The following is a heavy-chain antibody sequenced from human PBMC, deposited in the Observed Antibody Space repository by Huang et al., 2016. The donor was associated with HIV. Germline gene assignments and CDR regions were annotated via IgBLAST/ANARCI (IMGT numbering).Heavy chain of an antibody. V-gene: IGHV5-51*01. CDR2: IYPDDSAT. CDR3: ARLDTARNYYYYGLDV. J-gene: IGHJ6*02. D-gene: IGHD5-18*01. CDR1: GYSFAKYW. Sequence: EEQLVQSGAEVKKPGESLKISCEGSGYSFAKYWIGWVRQMPGKGLEWMEVIYPDDSATRYSPSVQGQVSISADKSISTAYLQWSSLKASDTAMYYCARLDTARNYYYYGLDVWGQGTSVIVSS.